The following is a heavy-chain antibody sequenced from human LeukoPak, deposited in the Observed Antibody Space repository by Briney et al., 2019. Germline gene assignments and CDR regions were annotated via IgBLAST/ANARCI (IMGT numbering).Heavy chain of an antibody. D-gene: IGHD2-8*01. V-gene: IGHV1-69*13. J-gene: IGHJ5*02. CDR3: ARDGRYCTNGVCYTSWFDP. CDR2: IIPIFGTA. Sequence: SVKVSCKASGGTFSSYAISWVRQAPGQGLEWMGGIIPIFGTANYAQKFQGRVTITADESTSTAYMELSSLRSEGTAVYYCARDGRYCTNGVCYTSWFDPWGQGTLVTASS. CDR1: GGTFSSYA.